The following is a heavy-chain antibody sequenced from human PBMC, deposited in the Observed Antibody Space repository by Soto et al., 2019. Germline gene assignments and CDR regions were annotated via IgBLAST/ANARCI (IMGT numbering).Heavy chain of an antibody. D-gene: IGHD2-15*01. V-gene: IGHV4-30-4*01. CDR2: IYYSGST. J-gene: IGHJ4*02. Sequence: SETLSLTCTVSGGSISSGDYYWSWIRQPPGKGLEWIGYIYYSGSTYYNPSLKSRVTISVDTSKNQFSLKLSSVTAADTAVYYCARVAYDGDATRYSGDCWGQGTLVTVSS. CDR1: GGSISSGDYY. CDR3: ARVAYDGDATRYSGDC.